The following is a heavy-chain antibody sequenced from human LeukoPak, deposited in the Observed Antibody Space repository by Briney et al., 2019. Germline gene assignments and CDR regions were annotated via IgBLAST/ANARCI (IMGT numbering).Heavy chain of an antibody. CDR1: GGSISSSSYY. CDR2: IYYSGST. D-gene: IGHD2-2*01. J-gene: IGHJ5*02. V-gene: IGHV4-39*01. CDR3: AGGVVPAANWFDP. Sequence: SETLSLTCTVSGGSISSSSYYWGWIRQPPGKGLEWIGSIYYSGSTYYNPSLKSRVTISVDTSKNQFSLKLSSVTAADTAVYYCAGGVVPAANWFDPWGQGTLVTVSS.